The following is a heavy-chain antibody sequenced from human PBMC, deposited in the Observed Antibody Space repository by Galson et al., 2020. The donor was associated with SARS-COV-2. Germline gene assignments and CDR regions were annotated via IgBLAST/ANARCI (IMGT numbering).Heavy chain of an antibody. CDR1: GFTFSNYW. J-gene: IGHJ4*02. CDR2: IKSDGSSA. CDR3: GRETIRYYFDC. V-gene: IGHV3-74*01. Sequence: GGSLRLSCAASGFTFSNYWMHWVRQPPGKGLEWVSRIKSDGSSAIYADSVKGRFTISRDNAKNTLYLQMISLGAEDTAVYYCGRETIRYYFDCWGQGTLVTVAS.